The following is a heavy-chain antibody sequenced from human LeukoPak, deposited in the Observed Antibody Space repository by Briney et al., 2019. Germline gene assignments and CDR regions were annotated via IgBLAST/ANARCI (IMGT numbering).Heavy chain of an antibody. J-gene: IGHJ4*02. CDR3: TRASRYFDWLLYYFDY. D-gene: IGHD3-9*01. CDR2: IRSKAYGGTT. Sequence: PGRPLRLSCTASGFTFGDYAMSWVRQAPGKGLEWVGFIRSKAYGGTTEYAASVKGRFTISRDDSKSIAYLQMNSLKTEYTAVNYFTRASRYFDWLLYYFDYWGQGTLVTVSS. V-gene: IGHV3-49*04. CDR1: GFTFGDYA.